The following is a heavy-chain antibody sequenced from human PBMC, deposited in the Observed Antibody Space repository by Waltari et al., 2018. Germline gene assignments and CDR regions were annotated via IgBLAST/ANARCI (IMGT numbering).Heavy chain of an antibody. CDR2: IYHSGGT. Sequence: QVQLQESGPGLVKPSETLSLTCAVSGYFISSGYYLGWTRQPPGKGLEWTGSIYHSGGTYYNPSLKSRVTISVDTSKNQFSLKLSSVTAADTAVYYCARGNSSIAALDYWGQGTLVTVSS. V-gene: IGHV4-38-2*01. J-gene: IGHJ4*02. CDR3: ARGNSSIAALDY. CDR1: GYFISSGYY. D-gene: IGHD6-6*01.